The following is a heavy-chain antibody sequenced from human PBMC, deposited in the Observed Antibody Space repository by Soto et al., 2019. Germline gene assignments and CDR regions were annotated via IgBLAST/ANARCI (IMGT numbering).Heavy chain of an antibody. D-gene: IGHD2-15*01. CDR2: IKSKVDGGTT. Sequence: GGSLRLSCEASGFIFSSAWMIWVRQAPGKGLEWVGLIKSKVDGGTTDYAAPVTGRFTISRDDSINTLYLQVNSLKTEDTATYYCVADVPNGSVYLPIDYWGQGXLVTVSS. CDR1: GFIFSSAW. J-gene: IGHJ4*02. CDR3: VADVPNGSVYLPIDY. V-gene: IGHV3-15*01.